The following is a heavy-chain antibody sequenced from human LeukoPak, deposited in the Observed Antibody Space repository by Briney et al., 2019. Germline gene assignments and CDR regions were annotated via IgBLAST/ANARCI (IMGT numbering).Heavy chain of an antibody. CDR2: INHSGST. Sequence: SETLSLTCSVYGGSFSGYYWSWIRQPPGKGLEWIGEINHSGSTNYNPSLKSRVTISVDTSKNQFSLKLSSVTAADTAVYYCARGRMYYDSSGYYYSEYNWFDPWGQGTLVTVSS. J-gene: IGHJ5*02. D-gene: IGHD3-22*01. CDR1: GGSFSGYY. CDR3: ARGRMYYDSSGYYYSEYNWFDP. V-gene: IGHV4-34*01.